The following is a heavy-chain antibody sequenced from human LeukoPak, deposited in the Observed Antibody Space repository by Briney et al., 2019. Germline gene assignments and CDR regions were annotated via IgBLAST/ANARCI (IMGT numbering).Heavy chain of an antibody. CDR1: GGSISSSSFY. Sequence: PSETLSLTCTVSGGSISSSSFYWGWIRQPPGKGLEWIGSIYYSGSTFYNPSLKSRVTISVDTSKNQFSLKLSSVTAADTAVYYCARHGALYDTSGYFQFDSWGQGTLVTVSS. CDR2: IYYSGST. V-gene: IGHV4-39*01. CDR3: ARHGALYDTSGYFQFDS. J-gene: IGHJ4*02. D-gene: IGHD3-22*01.